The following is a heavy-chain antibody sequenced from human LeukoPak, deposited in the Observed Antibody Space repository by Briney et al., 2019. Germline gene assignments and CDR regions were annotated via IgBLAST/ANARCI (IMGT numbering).Heavy chain of an antibody. CDR1: GFTVSSNY. Sequence: GGSLRLSCAASGFTVSSNYISWGRQAPGKGLELVSGIYSGGSTYYADSVKGRFTISRDNSKNTLYLQMNRLMAKRTSVYYCARDLRFDWRQGTMVTVPS. CDR2: IYSGGST. D-gene: IGHD3-16*01. J-gene: IGHJ4*02. CDR3: ARDLRFD. V-gene: IGHV3-66*01.